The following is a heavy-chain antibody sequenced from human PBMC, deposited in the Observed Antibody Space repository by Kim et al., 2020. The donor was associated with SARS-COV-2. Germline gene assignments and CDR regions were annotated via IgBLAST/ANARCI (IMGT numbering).Heavy chain of an antibody. Sequence: GGSLRLSCAASGFTFSSYDMSWVRQAPGKGLEWVSAISGSGGSTYYADSVKGRFTISRDNSKNTLYLQMNSLRAEDTAVYYCAKDFLSEDAVLLWFGDYYYYGMDVWGQGTTVTVSS. J-gene: IGHJ6*02. CDR1: GFTFSSYD. CDR3: AKDFLSEDAVLLWFGDYYYYGMDV. V-gene: IGHV3-23*01. D-gene: IGHD3-10*01. CDR2: ISGSGGST.